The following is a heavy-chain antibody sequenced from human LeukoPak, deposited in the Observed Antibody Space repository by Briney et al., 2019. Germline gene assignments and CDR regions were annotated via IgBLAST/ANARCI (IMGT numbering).Heavy chain of an antibody. J-gene: IGHJ5*02. V-gene: IGHV3-48*03. D-gene: IGHD2-2*02. CDR3: ARPYRSSTSCYTGWFDP. CDR2: ISSGGSII. Sequence: GGSLRLSCAASGFTFSSYEMNWVRQAPGKGLEWVSYISSGGSIIYYAGSVKGQFTISRDNAKNSLSLQMNSLRAEDTAVYYCARPYRSSTSCYTGWFDPWGQGTLVTVSS. CDR1: GFTFSSYE.